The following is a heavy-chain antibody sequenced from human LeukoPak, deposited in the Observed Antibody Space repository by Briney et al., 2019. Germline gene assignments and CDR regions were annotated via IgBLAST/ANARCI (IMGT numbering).Heavy chain of an antibody. Sequence: GGSLRLSCAASGFTFSSYGMSWVRQAPGKGLEWVAFTRYDGSNKNKKYADSVKGRFTISRDNSKNTLYLQMNSLRAEDTAVYYCATYKGPQRETFDPWGQGTLVTVSS. J-gene: IGHJ5*02. CDR1: GFTFSSYG. D-gene: IGHD1-14*01. CDR3: ATYKGPQRETFDP. V-gene: IGHV3-30*02. CDR2: TRYDGSNKNK.